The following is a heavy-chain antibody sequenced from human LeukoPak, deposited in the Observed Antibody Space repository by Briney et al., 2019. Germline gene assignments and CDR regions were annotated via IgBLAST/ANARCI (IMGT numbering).Heavy chain of an antibody. CDR3: ARVNRMVPGYCSGGTCPGDY. Sequence: GGSLRPSCAASGFTFSSYGMNWVRQAPGKGLEWVSYISYSSSTIYYADSVKGRFTISRGNAKNLLYLQMNSLRAEDTAVYYCARVNRMVPGYCSGGTCPGDYWGQGTLVTVSS. D-gene: IGHD2-15*01. CDR2: ISYSSSTI. CDR1: GFTFSSYG. J-gene: IGHJ4*02. V-gene: IGHV3-48*01.